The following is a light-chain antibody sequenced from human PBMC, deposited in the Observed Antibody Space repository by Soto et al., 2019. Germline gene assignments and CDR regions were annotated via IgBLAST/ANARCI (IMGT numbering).Light chain of an antibody. CDR1: QSVSSS. V-gene: IGKV3-15*01. CDR3: QQRSNWIT. Sequence: EILMTQSPATLSVSPGERATLSCRASQSVSSSLAWYQQKPGQAPRLLIYGASTRATGIPARFSGSGSGTEFTLTISSLQSEDFAVYYCQQRSNWITFGQGTRLEIK. CDR2: GAS. J-gene: IGKJ5*01.